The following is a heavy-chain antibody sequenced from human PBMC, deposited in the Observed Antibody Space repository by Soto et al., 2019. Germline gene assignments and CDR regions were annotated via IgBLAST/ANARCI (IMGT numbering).Heavy chain of an antibody. D-gene: IGHD3-9*01. V-gene: IGHV3-33*08. J-gene: IGHJ5*02. CDR2: IWYDGSNK. Sequence: GGSLRLSCTTSGFTFNTYGMHWVRQAPGKGLEWVAIIWYDGSNKYYADSVKGRFTISRDNSKNTLYLQMNSLRAEDTAVYYCARDSTRTVLRYFDWPKNWFDPWGQGTLVTVSS. CDR1: GFTFNTYG. CDR3: ARDSTRTVLRYFDWPKNWFDP.